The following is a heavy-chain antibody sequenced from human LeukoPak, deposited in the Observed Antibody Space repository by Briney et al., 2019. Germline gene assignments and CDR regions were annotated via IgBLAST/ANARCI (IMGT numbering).Heavy chain of an antibody. CDR2: ISYDGSNK. CDR3: ARDGERGYSYGPRYYYYGMDV. V-gene: IGHV3-30-3*01. J-gene: IGHJ6*02. Sequence: GGSLRLSCAASGFTFGTYWMSWVRQAPGKGLEWVAVISYDGSNKYYADSVKGRFTVSRDNSKNTLYLQMNSLRAEDTAVYYCARDGERGYSYGPRYYYYGMDVWGQGTTVTVSS. CDR1: GFTFGTYW. D-gene: IGHD5-18*01.